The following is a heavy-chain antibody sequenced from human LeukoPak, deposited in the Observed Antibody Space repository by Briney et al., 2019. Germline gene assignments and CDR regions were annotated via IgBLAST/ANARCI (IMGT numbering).Heavy chain of an antibody. J-gene: IGHJ6*02. CDR1: GYSFTSYW. D-gene: IGHD1-1*01. CDR3: ARRGTGTTLYYGMDV. CDR2: IDPSDSYT. Sequence: GESLKISFKGSGYSFTSYWISWVRQMPGKGLEWMGRIDPSDSYTNYSPSFQGHVTISADKSISTAYLQWSGLKASDTAMYYCARRGTGTTLYYGMDVWGQGTTVTVSS. V-gene: IGHV5-10-1*01.